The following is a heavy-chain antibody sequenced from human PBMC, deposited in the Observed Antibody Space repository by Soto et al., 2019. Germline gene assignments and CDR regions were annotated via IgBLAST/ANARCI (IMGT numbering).Heavy chain of an antibody. CDR2: ISYDGSNK. Sequence: GGSLRLSCAASGFTFSSYGMHWVRQAPGKGLEWVAVISYDGSNKYYADSVKGRFTISRDNSKNTLYLQMNSLRAEDTAVYYCAKEAGDRLTGYYMFVHAFDIWGQGTRVTVAS. CDR3: AKEAGDRLTGYYMFVHAFDI. CDR1: GFTFSSYG. D-gene: IGHD3-9*01. V-gene: IGHV3-30*18. J-gene: IGHJ3*02.